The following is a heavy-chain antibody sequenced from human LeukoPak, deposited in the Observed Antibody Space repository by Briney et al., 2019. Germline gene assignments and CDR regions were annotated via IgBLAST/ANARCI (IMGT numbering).Heavy chain of an antibody. J-gene: IGHJ6*02. CDR2: IYSGGST. CDR3: ARHRAEYYYGVDV. D-gene: IGHD6-25*01. CDR1: GFTVSSNY. Sequence: PGGSLRLSCAASGFTVSSNYMSWVRQAPGKGLEWVSVIYSGGSTYYADSVKGRFTISRDNSKNTLYLQMNSLRAEDTAVYYCARHRAEYYYGVDVWSQGTTVTVSS. V-gene: IGHV3-53*01.